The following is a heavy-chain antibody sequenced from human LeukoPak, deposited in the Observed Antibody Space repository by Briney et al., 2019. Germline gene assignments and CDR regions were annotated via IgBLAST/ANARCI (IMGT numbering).Heavy chain of an antibody. J-gene: IGHJ4*02. D-gene: IGHD3-3*01. CDR1: GFIASSNY. CDR3: ATGGRSGVALEQ. Sequence: GGSLRLSCVVSGFIASSNYMSWVRQAPGKGLEWISLIYSGGTTHYADSVMGRFTISRDNSKTTLFLQMNSLKAEDTAVYYCATGGRSGVALEQWGQGTLDTVSS. V-gene: IGHV3-53*01. CDR2: IYSGGTT.